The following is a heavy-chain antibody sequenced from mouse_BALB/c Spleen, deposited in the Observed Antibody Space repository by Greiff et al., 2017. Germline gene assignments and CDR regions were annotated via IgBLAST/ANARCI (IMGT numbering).Heavy chain of an antibody. CDR2: IWAGGST. Sequence: VQVVESGPGLVAPSQSLSITCTVSGFSLTSYGVHWVRQPPGKGLEWLGVIWAGGSTNYNSALMSRLSISKDNSKSQVFLKMNSLQTDDTAMYYCARDDYDMFAYWGQGTLVTVSA. D-gene: IGHD2-4*01. V-gene: IGHV2-9*02. J-gene: IGHJ3*01. CDR1: GFSLTSYG. CDR3: ARDDYDMFAY.